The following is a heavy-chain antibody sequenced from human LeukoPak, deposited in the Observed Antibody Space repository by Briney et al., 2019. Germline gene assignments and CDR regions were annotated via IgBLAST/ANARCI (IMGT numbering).Heavy chain of an antibody. J-gene: IGHJ6*02. Sequence: GGSLRLSCAASGFAFSSYTMNWVRQAPGKGLEWVSSISSSSSYMYYADSVKGRFTISRDNAKNSLYLQMNSLRAEDTAVYYCARDRDVPAIGMDVWGQGTTVTVSS. V-gene: IGHV3-21*06. CDR3: ARDRDVPAIGMDV. CDR1: GFAFSSYT. CDR2: ISSSSSYM.